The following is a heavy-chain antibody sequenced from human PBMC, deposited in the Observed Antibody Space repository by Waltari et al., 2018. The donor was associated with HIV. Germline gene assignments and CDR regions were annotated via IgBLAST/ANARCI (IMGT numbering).Heavy chain of an antibody. Sequence: EVQLVESGGGLVQPGGSVRLSCAASGFTFGNYTMNWVRQDPGKGLEWVSYISRSSSSIFYADSVKGRFTISRDNAKNSLYLQMNSLRVEDTAVYYCARDINGGWGYWGQGTLVTVAS. CDR3: ARDINGGWGY. CDR2: ISRSSSSI. J-gene: IGHJ4*02. V-gene: IGHV3-48*01. D-gene: IGHD7-27*01. CDR1: GFTFGNYT.